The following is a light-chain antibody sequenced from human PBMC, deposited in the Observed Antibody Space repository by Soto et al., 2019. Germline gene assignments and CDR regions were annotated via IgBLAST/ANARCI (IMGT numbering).Light chain of an antibody. Sequence: QSALTQPASVSGAPVQSITISCTGTSSDVGSNNLVSWYQQHPGKAPKLMIYEVSRRPSGVSNRFSGSKSGNTASLTISGLQAEDEADYYCSSFARSSTPFGSGTKVTVL. J-gene: IGLJ1*01. V-gene: IGLV2-23*02. CDR3: SSFARSSTP. CDR1: SSDVGSNNL. CDR2: EVS.